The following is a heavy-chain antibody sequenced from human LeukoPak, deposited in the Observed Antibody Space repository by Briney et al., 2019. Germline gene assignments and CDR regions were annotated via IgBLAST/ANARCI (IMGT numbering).Heavy chain of an antibody. CDR3: AKDRGVYCSGGSCYPTYYFDY. CDR2: ISGSGGRT. V-gene: IGHV3-23*01. D-gene: IGHD2-15*01. Sequence: GGSLRLSXAASGFTFSSYAMSWVRQAPGKGLEWVSAISGSGGRTYYADSVKGRFTISRDNSKNTLYLQMNSLRAEDTAVYYCAKDRGVYCSGGSCYPTYYFDYWGQGTLVTVSS. CDR1: GFTFSSYA. J-gene: IGHJ4*02.